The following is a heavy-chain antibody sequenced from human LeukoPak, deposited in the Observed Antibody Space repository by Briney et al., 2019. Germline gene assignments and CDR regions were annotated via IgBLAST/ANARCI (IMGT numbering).Heavy chain of an antibody. J-gene: IGHJ4*02. CDR1: GFTFSSYW. Sequence: GGSLRLSCAASGFTFSSYWMNWVRQAPGKGLVWVANIETDGTTIHYADSVKGLFTISRDNAENTVYLQMNSLRAEDTGVYHCAREYNGGLDYWGQGTLVTVSS. CDR2: IETDGTTI. V-gene: IGHV3-74*01. D-gene: IGHD5-12*01. CDR3: AREYNGGLDY.